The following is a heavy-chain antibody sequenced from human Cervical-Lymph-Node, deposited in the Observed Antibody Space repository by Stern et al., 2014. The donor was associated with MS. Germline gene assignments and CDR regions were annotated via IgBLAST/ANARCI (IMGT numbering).Heavy chain of an antibody. CDR1: GGSISSYY. D-gene: IGHD2-2*01. CDR3: ARHAIVVVPDPALGMDV. CDR2: FYFSGST. J-gene: IGHJ6*02. V-gene: IGHV4-59*08. Sequence: QLQLQESGAGLVKPSETLSLTCNVSGGSISSYYWSWIRQPPGKGLEWIGYFYFSGSTEYNPSLKSRVSISVDASYRPLSLKLNSVTAADTAVYYCARHAIVVVPDPALGMDVWGQGTTVTVSS.